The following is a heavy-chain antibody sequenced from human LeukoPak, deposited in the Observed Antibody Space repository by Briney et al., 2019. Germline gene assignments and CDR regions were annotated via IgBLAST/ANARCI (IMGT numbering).Heavy chain of an antibody. CDR1: GGSMSSYY. Sequence: SETLSLTCTVSGGSMSSYYWSWIRQPPGKGLEWIGYIYYSGSTNYNPFLKSRVTISVDTSKNQFSLKLSSVTAADTAVYYCARDRCSGGSCHSDYWGQGTLVTVSS. J-gene: IGHJ4*02. CDR3: ARDRCSGGSCHSDY. D-gene: IGHD2-15*01. CDR2: IYYSGST. V-gene: IGHV4-59*01.